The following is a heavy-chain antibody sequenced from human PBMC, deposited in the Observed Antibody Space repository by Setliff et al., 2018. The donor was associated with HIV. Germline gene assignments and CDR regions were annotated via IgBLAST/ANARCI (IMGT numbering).Heavy chain of an antibody. D-gene: IGHD3-22*01. CDR3: ASRDTSRYFDDY. V-gene: IGHV4-59*01. Sequence: SETLSLTCTVSGAPLSSYYLNWIRQPPGKGLEWIGYIFYSGTTNYNPSLKSRVTMSVDASKNQFSLILSSVTAADTAVYYCASRDTSRYFDDYWGQGTLVTVSS. CDR2: IFYSGTT. J-gene: IGHJ4*02. CDR1: GAPLSSYY.